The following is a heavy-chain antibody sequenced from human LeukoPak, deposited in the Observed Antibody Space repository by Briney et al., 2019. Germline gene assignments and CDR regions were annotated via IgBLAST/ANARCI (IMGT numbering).Heavy chain of an antibody. V-gene: IGHV6-1*01. J-gene: IGHJ4*02. Sequence: SQTLSLTCAISGDSVSSNSFAWNWIRQSPSRGLECLGGTYHRSKWYNDYALSVKSRISVSPDTPKNQFSLQLNSVTPEDTAVYYCARGRSYSFDYWGQGTLVTVSS. CDR1: GDSVSSNSFA. CDR3: ARGRSYSFDY. D-gene: IGHD1-26*01. CDR2: TYHRSKWYN.